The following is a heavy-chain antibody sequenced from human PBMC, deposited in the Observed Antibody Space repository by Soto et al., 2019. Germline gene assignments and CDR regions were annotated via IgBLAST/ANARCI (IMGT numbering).Heavy chain of an antibody. CDR2: INPNSGGT. J-gene: IGHJ5*02. D-gene: IGHD6-19*01. Sequence: ASVKVSCKASGYTFTGYYMHWVRQAPGQGLDWMGWINPNSGGTNYAQKLQGRVTMTTDTSTSTAYMELRSLRSDDTAVYYCARVKGSGWLNWFDPWGQGTPVTVSS. CDR1: GYTFTGYY. V-gene: IGHV1-2*02. CDR3: ARVKGSGWLNWFDP.